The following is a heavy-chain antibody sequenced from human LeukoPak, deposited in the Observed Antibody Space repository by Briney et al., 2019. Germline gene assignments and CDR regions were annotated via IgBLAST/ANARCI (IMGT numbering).Heavy chain of an antibody. D-gene: IGHD2-2*01. Sequence: ASVKVSCKASGGTFSSYAISWVRQAPGQGLEWMGGIIPIFGTANYAQKFQGRVTITADESTSTAYMELSSLRSEDTAAYYCASPQKGCSSTSCYPEYYGMDVWGKGTTVTVSS. V-gene: IGHV1-69*13. CDR1: GGTFSSYA. CDR3: ASPQKGCSSTSCYPEYYGMDV. CDR2: IIPIFGTA. J-gene: IGHJ6*04.